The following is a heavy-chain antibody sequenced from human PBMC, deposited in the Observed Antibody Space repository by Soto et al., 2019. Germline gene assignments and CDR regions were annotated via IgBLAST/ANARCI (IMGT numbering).Heavy chain of an antibody. CDR2: IWSSGTNK. Sequence: GGSLRLSCDVSGFTFSSYGMHWVRQAPGKGLEWVALIWSSGTNKYYADSVKGRFTISRDNSKNTLYLEMNSLRAEDTAVYYCASDRSGNRYMDVWGKGTTVTVSS. J-gene: IGHJ6*03. CDR3: ASDRSGNRYMDV. V-gene: IGHV3-33*01. D-gene: IGHD3-3*01. CDR1: GFTFSSYG.